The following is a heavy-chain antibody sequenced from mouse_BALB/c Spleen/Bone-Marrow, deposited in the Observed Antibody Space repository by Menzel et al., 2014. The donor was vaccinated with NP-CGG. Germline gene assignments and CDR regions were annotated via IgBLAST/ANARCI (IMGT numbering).Heavy chain of an antibody. D-gene: IGHD2-3*01. J-gene: IGHJ3*01. Sequence: VKLVESGPGLVAPSQSLSITCTISGFSLTSYGVHWVRQPPGKGLEWLVVIWSDGSTTYNSALKSRLSISKDNSKSQVFLKMNSLQTDDTAMYYCARHDSDGYYLAYWGQGTLVTVSA. V-gene: IGHV2-6-1*01. CDR3: ARHDSDGYYLAY. CDR1: GFSLTSYG. CDR2: IWSDGST.